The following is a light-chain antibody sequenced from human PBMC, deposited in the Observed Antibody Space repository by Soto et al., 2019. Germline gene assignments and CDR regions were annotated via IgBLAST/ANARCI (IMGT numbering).Light chain of an antibody. CDR1: QDIAIY. V-gene: IGKV1-9*01. Sequence: QFLLSPPSLSASVGDRVTITCRASQDIAIYLAWYQQKPGEAPNLLIHTASTLHGGVPSRFSGSGSGTDFTLTITSLQAEDFATYYCQQTRSYPSTFGGGTKVDI. J-gene: IGKJ4*01. CDR2: TAS. CDR3: QQTRSYPST.